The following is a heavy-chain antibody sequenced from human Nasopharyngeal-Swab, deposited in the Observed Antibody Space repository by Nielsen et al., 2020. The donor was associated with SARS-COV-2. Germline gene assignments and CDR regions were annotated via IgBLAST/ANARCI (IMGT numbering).Heavy chain of an antibody. Sequence: PGKGLEWVAVISYDGSNKYYADSVKGRSTISRDNSKNTLYLQMNSLRAEDTAVYYCARSHSGSFRAWFDPWGQGTLVTVSS. J-gene: IGHJ5*02. D-gene: IGHD1-26*01. CDR3: ARSHSGSFRAWFDP. V-gene: IGHV3-30-3*01. CDR2: ISYDGSNK.